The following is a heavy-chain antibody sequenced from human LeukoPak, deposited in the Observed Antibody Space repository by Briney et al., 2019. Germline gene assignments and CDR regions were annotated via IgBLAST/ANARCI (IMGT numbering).Heavy chain of an antibody. CDR2: IKEDGSAR. Sequence: GGSLRLSCAASGFTFSSFSMIWVRQAPGKGLEWVANIKEDGSARYYVDSVKGRFTISRDNAKNFLYLQMTSLRVEDTAMYYCARDPRDDHNSLDSWGQGTQVTVSS. J-gene: IGHJ4*02. CDR1: GFTFSSFS. V-gene: IGHV3-7*03. D-gene: IGHD1-20*01. CDR3: ARDPRDDHNSLDS.